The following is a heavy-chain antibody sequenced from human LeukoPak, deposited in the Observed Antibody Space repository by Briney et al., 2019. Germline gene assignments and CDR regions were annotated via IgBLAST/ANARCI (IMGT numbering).Heavy chain of an antibody. CDR2: ISSSGSII. CDR1: GFSFSGSD. CDR3: ARDSLAGFDS. Sequence: GGSLRLSCAASGFSFSGSDMNWVRQAPGKALEWLSYISSSGSIIFYADSVRGRFAISRDDAKSSLYLQINGLGVEDTAFYYCARDSLAGFDSWGQGTLVTVSS. D-gene: IGHD6-25*01. V-gene: IGHV3-48*03. J-gene: IGHJ4*02.